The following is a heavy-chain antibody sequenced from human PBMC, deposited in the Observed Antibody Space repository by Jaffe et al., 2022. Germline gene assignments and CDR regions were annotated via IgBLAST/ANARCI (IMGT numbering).Heavy chain of an antibody. D-gene: IGHD3-3*01. CDR2: INPSGGST. Sequence: QVQLVQSGAEVKKPGASVKVSCKASGYTFTSYYMHWVRQAPGQGLEWMGIINPSGGSTSYAQKFQGRVTMTRDTSTSTVYMELSSLRSEDTAVYYCARGQEDYDFWSGYQGYYYYMDVWGKGTTVTVSS. J-gene: IGHJ6*03. CDR1: GYTFTSYY. CDR3: ARGQEDYDFWSGYQGYYYYMDV. V-gene: IGHV1-46*03.